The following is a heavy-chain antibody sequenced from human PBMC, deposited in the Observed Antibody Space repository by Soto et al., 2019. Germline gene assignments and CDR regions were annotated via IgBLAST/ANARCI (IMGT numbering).Heavy chain of an antibody. CDR1: GFTFSDHY. J-gene: IGHJ5*02. CDR3: VRATTNWFDP. CDR2: STNKANSYTT. D-gene: IGHD2-2*01. V-gene: IGHV3-72*01. Sequence: PGGSLRLSCAASGFTFSDHYMDWVRQAPGEGLEWVGRSTNKANSYTTEYAASVKGRFTISRDDSKNSLYLQMNSLKTEDTAVYYCVRATTNWFDPWGQGTLVTVS.